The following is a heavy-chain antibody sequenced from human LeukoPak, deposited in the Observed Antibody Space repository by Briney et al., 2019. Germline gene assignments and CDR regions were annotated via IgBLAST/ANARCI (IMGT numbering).Heavy chain of an antibody. CDR1: RFTFSSYE. D-gene: IGHD2-15*01. CDR2: ISSSGDTI. V-gene: IGHV3-48*03. CDR3: AGGYCSGGSCYDYFDY. J-gene: IGHJ4*02. Sequence: GGSLRLSCAASRFTFSSYEMNWVRQAPGKGLEWLSYISSSGDTIHYADSVKGRFTISRDNAKNSLYLQMNSLRAEDTAVYYCAGGYCSGGSCYDYFDYWGQGTLVTVSS.